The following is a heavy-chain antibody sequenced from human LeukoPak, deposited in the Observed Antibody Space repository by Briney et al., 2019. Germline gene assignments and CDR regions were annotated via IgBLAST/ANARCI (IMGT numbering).Heavy chain of an antibody. CDR1: GFTLSRYE. J-gene: IGHJ3*02. V-gene: IGHV3-48*03. D-gene: IGHD4-17*01. CDR3: ARERVTTGGDAFEI. CDR2: ISGSGITI. Sequence: GSLTHSCAATGFTLSRYEMHGVRQAPGKELNGISFISGSGITIHYADSGKGRFTISRDNAKNSLYLQMNSLRAEDTAVYHCARERVTTGGDAFEIWGQGTMVTVSS.